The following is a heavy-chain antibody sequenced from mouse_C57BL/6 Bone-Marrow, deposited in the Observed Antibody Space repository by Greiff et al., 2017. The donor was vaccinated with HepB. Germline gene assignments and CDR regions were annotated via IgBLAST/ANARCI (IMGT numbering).Heavy chain of an antibody. V-gene: IGHV1-26*01. CDR3: ATPNAMDY. CDR1: GYTFTDYY. Sequence: VQLQQSGPELVKPGASVKISCKASGYTFTDYYMNWVKQSHGKSLEWIGDINPNNGGTSYNQKFKGKATLTVDKSSSTAYMEIRSLTSEDSAVYYCATPNAMDYWGQGTSVTVSS. CDR2: INPNNGGT. J-gene: IGHJ4*01.